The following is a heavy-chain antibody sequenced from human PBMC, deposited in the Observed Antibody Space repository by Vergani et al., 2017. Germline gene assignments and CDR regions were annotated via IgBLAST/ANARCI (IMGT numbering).Heavy chain of an antibody. CDR1: GGTFSSYA. CDR3: ASVVSYYYYMDV. J-gene: IGHJ6*03. D-gene: IGHD4-23*01. Sequence: QVQLVQSGAEVKKPGSSVKVSCKASGGTFSSYAISWVRQAPGQGLEWMGRIIPIFGTANYAQKFQGGVTITADESTTTAYMVLGSLRSEDTAVYYCASVVSYYYYMDVWGKGTTVTVSS. V-gene: IGHV1-69*13. CDR2: IIPIFGTA.